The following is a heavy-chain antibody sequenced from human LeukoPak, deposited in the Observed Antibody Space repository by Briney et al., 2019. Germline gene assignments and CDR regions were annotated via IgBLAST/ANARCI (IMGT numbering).Heavy chain of an antibody. CDR3: ARGYDILTGYYRFDY. D-gene: IGHD3-9*01. CDR2: IRYTAST. CDR1: GGSISSYY. V-gene: IGHV4-59*01. J-gene: IGHJ4*02. Sequence: SETLSLTSTVSGGSISSYYWSWIRQPPGKGLEWIGYIRYTASTKYNPSLKSRVTMSLDTSKNQFSLKLSSLTAADTAVYYCARGYDILTGYYRFDYWGQGTLVTVSS.